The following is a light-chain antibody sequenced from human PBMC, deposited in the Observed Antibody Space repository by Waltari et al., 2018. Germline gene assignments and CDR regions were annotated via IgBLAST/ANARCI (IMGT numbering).Light chain of an antibody. CDR3: NSFTSSSTVV. CDR2: DVS. Sequence: WYQQHPCKAPKLMIYDVSNRPSGVSNRFSGSKSGNTASLTISGLQPEDEADYYCNSFTSSSTVVFGGGTKLTVL. J-gene: IGLJ3*02. V-gene: IGLV2-14*03.